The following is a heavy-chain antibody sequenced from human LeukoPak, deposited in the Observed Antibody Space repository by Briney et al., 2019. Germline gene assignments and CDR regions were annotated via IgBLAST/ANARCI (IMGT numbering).Heavy chain of an antibody. Sequence: SETLSLTCAVSGASISSYYWSWFRQPPGQGLEWIACIRISGASNSNPSLKSRVTISGDTSKNQISLKLTSVTAADTAVYYCARHQDYSGTTFYDYMDVWGKGTTVTVSS. V-gene: IGHV4-59*08. J-gene: IGHJ6*03. CDR1: GASISSYY. CDR3: ARHQDYSGTTFYDYMDV. D-gene: IGHD4-11*01. CDR2: IRISGAS.